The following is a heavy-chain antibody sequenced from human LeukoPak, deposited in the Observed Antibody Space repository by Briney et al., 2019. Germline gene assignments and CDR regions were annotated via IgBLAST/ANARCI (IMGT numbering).Heavy chain of an antibody. V-gene: IGHV4-39*01. D-gene: IGHD6-13*01. CDR2: IYYSGST. CDR1: GGSISSSSYY. CDR3: ARARRIAAADLDY. Sequence: KPSETLSLTCTVSGGSISSSSYYWGWIRQPPGKGLEWIGSIYYSGSTYYNPSLKSRVTISVDTSKNQFSLKLSSVTAADTAVYYCARARRIAAADLDYWGLGTLVTVSS. J-gene: IGHJ4*02.